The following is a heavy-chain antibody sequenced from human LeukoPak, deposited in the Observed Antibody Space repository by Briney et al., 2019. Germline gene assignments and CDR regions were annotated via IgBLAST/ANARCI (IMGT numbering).Heavy chain of an antibody. J-gene: IGHJ5*02. CDR1: GGSISSYY. CDR3: GRGYSGSGGAPNRSAP. Sequence: SETLSLTCTVSGGSISSYYWSWIRQPAGKGLEWIGRIYTSGSTNYNPSLKSRVTMSVDTSKNQFSLKLSFVTAADPAVYYCGRGYSGSGGAPNRSAPGGKGPLVAVSS. V-gene: IGHV4-4*07. D-gene: IGHD6-13*01. CDR2: IYTSGST.